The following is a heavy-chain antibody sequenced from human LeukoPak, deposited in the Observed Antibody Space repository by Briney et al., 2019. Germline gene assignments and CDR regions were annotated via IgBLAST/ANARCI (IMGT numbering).Heavy chain of an antibody. D-gene: IGHD2-21*02. CDR3: AKDTHIVVVTASTFDY. Sequence: GGSLRLSCAASGFTFSSYAMSWVRQAPGKGLEWVSAISGSGGSTYYAGSVKGRFTISRDNSKNTLYLQMNSLRAEDTAVYYCAKDTHIVVVTASTFDYWGQGTLVTVSS. CDR2: ISGSGGST. CDR1: GFTFSSYA. V-gene: IGHV3-23*01. J-gene: IGHJ4*02.